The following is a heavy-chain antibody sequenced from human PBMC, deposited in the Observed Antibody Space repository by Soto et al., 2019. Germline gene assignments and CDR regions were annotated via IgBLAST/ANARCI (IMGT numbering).Heavy chain of an antibody. V-gene: IGHV5-51*01. CDR1: GYSFTSYW. CDR3: ARHLRSGGSRSGFDY. Sequence: PGESLKISCKGSGYSFTSYWIGWVRQMPGKGLEWMGIVYPGDSETRYSPSFQGQVTVSADKSISTAYLQWSSLKTSDTAMYFCARHLRSGGSRSGFDYWGQGSLVTVS. J-gene: IGHJ4*02. D-gene: IGHD2-15*01. CDR2: VYPGDSET.